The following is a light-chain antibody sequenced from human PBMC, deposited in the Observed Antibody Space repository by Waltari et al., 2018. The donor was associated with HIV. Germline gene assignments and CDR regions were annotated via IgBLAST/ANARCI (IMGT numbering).Light chain of an antibody. J-gene: IGKJ1*01. CDR1: HDISDW. CDR3: QQYNRYYSWA. V-gene: IGKV1-5*03. CDR2: ETS. Sequence: IQMTQSPSTLSASVGDRVTMTCRATHDISDWLAWYQHKPGTAPRLLIYETSTLESGVPSRFSGSDSRTDFSLTINSLQPEDFATYYCQQYNRYYSWAFGQETRVEV.